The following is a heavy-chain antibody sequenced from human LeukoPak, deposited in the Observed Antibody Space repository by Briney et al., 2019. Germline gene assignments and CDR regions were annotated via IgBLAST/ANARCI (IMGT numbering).Heavy chain of an antibody. CDR3: ATGITPVGVVVVYYMDV. CDR2: FDPEDGET. J-gene: IGHJ6*03. CDR1: GYTLTELS. D-gene: IGHD2-15*01. Sequence: ASVKVSCKVPGYTLTELSMHWVRQAPGKGLEWMGGFDPEDGETIYAQKFQGRVTMTADTSTDTAYMELSSLRSEDTAVYYCATGITPVGVVVVYYMDVWGKGTTVTVSS. V-gene: IGHV1-24*01.